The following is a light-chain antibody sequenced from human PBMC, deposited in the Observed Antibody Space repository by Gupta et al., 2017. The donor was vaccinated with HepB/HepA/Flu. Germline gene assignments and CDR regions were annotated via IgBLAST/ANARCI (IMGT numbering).Light chain of an antibody. Sequence: EIVLTQSPGTLSLSPGERATLSCRASQSVISNYLAWYQQKPGQAPRLLIYTASSRATGIPDRFSGSGSGTDFTLSISRLEPEDSAMYYCQQYGSSPGFGGGTRVEIK. V-gene: IGKV3-20*01. CDR1: QSVISNY. CDR2: TAS. J-gene: IGKJ4*01. CDR3: QQYGSSPG.